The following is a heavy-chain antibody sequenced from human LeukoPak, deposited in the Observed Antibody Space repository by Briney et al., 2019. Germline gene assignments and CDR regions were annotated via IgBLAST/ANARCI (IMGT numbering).Heavy chain of an antibody. J-gene: IGHJ4*02. CDR1: GYTFTGYY. CDR3: ARDQNWKGYCSGGSCYLGSDFDY. Sequence: GASVKVSCKASGYTFTGYYMHWVRQAPGQGLEWMGWINPNSGGTNYAQKFQGRVTMTRDTSISTAYMELSRLRSDHTAVYYCARDQNWKGYCSGGSCYLGSDFDYWGQGTLVTVSS. D-gene: IGHD2-15*01. V-gene: IGHV1-2*02. CDR2: INPNSGGT.